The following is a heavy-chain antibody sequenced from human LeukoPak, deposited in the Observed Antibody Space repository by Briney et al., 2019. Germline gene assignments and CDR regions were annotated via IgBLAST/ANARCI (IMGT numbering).Heavy chain of an antibody. CDR3: ARAPAYQLVRWSGHYYYYGMDV. J-gene: IGHJ6*02. CDR2: INHSGST. Sequence: PSETLSLTCAVYGGXFSGYYCSWIRQPPGKGLEWIGEINHSGSTNYNPSLKSRVTISVDTSKNQFSLKLSSVTAADTAVYYCARAPAYQLVRWSGHYYYYGMDVWGQGTTVTVSS. V-gene: IGHV4-34*01. CDR1: GGXFSGYY. D-gene: IGHD6-6*01.